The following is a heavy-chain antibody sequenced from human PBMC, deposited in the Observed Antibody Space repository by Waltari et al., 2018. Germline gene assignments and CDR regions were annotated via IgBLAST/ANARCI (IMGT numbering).Heavy chain of an antibody. D-gene: IGHD2-15*01. V-gene: IGHV4-30-4*08. CDR3: ARVEDIVVVVDY. J-gene: IGHJ4*02. CDR1: GGSISSGDYS. Sequence: QVLLQESGPGLVKPSQTLSLTCTVSGGSISSGDYSWTWIRQPPGKGLEWIGYIYYSGSTYYNPSLKSRVTISVDTSKNQFSLKLSSVTAADTAVYYCARVEDIVVVVDYWGQGTLVTVSS. CDR2: IYYSGST.